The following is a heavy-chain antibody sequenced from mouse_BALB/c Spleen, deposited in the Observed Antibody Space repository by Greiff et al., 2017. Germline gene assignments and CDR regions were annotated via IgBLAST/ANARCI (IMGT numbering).Heavy chain of an antibody. V-gene: IGHV1-80*01. Sequence: QVQLQQSGAELVRPGSSVKISCKASGYAFSSYWMNWVKQRPGQGLEWIGQIYPGDGDTNYNGKFKGKATLTADKSSSTAYMQLSSLTSEDSAVYFCARTAYRYHYYAMDYWGQGTSVTVSS. J-gene: IGHJ4*01. CDR2: IYPGDGDT. D-gene: IGHD2-14*01. CDR1: GYAFSSYW. CDR3: ARTAYRYHYYAMDY.